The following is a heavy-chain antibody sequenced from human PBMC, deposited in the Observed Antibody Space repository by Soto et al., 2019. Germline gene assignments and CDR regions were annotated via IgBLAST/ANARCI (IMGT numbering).Heavy chain of an antibody. V-gene: IGHV3-23*01. CDR2: ISGSGGST. J-gene: IGHJ4*02. D-gene: IGHD7-27*01. CDR1: GFPFSIFA. CDR3: AKEVSLGSTVDLGY. Sequence: PLGSLRLSCAASGFPFSIFAMSWVRQSPGKGLEWVSTISGSGGSTYYADAVKGRFSISRDNSMGTLYLQMKSLRVEDTAIYYCAKEVSLGSTVDLGYWGQGTLVTVSS.